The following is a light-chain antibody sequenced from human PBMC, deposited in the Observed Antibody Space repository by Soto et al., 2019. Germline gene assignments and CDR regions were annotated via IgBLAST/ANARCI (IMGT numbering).Light chain of an antibody. Sequence: QSVLTQPPSVSGAPGQRVAISCTGSSSNIGAGYDVHWYHQRPGTAPKHLIFGNINRPSGVPDRFSGSKSGTSASLAITGLQAEDEGDYYGQSYDSTLSARYVFGTGTKVTGL. CDR3: QSYDSTLSARYV. CDR2: GNI. CDR1: SSNIGAGYD. J-gene: IGLJ1*01. V-gene: IGLV1-40*01.